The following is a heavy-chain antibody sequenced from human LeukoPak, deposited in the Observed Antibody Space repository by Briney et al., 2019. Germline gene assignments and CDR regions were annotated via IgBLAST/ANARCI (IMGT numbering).Heavy chain of an antibody. CDR1: GFTFSSYA. J-gene: IGHJ4*02. V-gene: IGHV3-23*01. Sequence: QPGGSLRLSCAASGFTFSSYAMSWVRQAPGKGLEWVSAISGSGGSTYYADSVKGRFTISRDNSKNTLYLQMNSLRAEDTAVYYCAKDNGGPWSGSSRYWGQGTLVTVSS. CDR3: AKDNGGPWSGSSRY. CDR2: ISGSGGST. D-gene: IGHD3-3*01.